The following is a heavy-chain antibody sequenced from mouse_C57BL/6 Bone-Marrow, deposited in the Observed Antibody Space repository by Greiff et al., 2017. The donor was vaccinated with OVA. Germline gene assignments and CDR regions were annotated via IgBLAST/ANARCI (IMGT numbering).Heavy chain of an antibody. D-gene: IGHD4-1*01. CDR2: LHPSDSDT. Sequence: QVQLQQSGAELVKPGASVKVSCKASGYTFTSYWMHWVKQRPGQGLEWIGRLHPSDSDTNYNQKFKGKAPLTVDKSSSTAYMQLSSLTSEDSAVYYCTGSYAMDYWGQGTSVTVSS. V-gene: IGHV1-74*01. CDR1: GYTFTSYW. CDR3: TGSYAMDY. J-gene: IGHJ4*01.